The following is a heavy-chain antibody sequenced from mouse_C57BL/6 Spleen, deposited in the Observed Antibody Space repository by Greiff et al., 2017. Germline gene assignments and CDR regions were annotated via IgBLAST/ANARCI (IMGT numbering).Heavy chain of an antibody. J-gene: IGHJ1*03. D-gene: IGHD2-4*01. Sequence: EVKLMESGGGLVQPGGSLKLSCAASGFTFSDYYMYWVRPTPEKRLEWVAYISNGGGSTYYPDTVKGRFTISRDNAKNTLYLQMSRLKSEDTAMYYCARVDYGGYFDVWGTGTTVTVSS. CDR1: GFTFSDYY. CDR3: ARVDYGGYFDV. V-gene: IGHV5-12*01. CDR2: ISNGGGST.